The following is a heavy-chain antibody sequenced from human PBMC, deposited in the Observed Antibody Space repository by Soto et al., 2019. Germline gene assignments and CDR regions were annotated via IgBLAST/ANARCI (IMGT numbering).Heavy chain of an antibody. D-gene: IGHD1-26*01. J-gene: IGHJ5*02. CDR2: IYWHDDN. CDR3: ANRQGSIVVNGDNWFDP. CDR1: EFSLSSPGVS. V-gene: IGHV2-5*01. Sequence: SGPTLVHPTHSFTLSCPFFEFSLSSPGVSVGWGRQPPRMALECLALIYWHDDNRSNPSLKSRLTIPKDTSKNPVDLTVTNMDPVDTALYYCANRQGSIVVNGDNWFDPWGQGTLVTVSS.